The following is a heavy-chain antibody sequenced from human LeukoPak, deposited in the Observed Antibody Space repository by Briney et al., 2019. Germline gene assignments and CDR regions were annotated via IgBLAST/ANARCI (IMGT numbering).Heavy chain of an antibody. CDR3: ARAPRVSDY. CDR2: IGGSGRNI. J-gene: IGHJ4*02. CDR1: GFTFSECY. V-gene: IGHV3-11*04. Sequence: GGSLRLSCAASGFTFSECYMSWVRQAPGKGLEWTSYIGGSGRNIIYADSVKGRFTISRDNAKNSLYLQMNSLRAEDTAVYYCARAPRVSDYWGQGTLVTVSS.